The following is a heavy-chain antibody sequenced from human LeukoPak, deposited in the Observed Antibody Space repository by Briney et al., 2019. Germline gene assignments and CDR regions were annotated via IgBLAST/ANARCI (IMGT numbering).Heavy chain of an antibody. Sequence: GGSLRLSCAASGFTFSSYSMNWVRQAPGKGLEWVSSISSSSSYIYYADSVKGRFTISRDNAKNSLYLQMNSLRDEDTAVYYCAVKRDFWSGYSPGGMDVWGQGTTVTVSS. V-gene: IGHV3-21*01. D-gene: IGHD3-3*01. J-gene: IGHJ6*02. CDR2: ISSSSSYI. CDR1: GFTFSSYS. CDR3: AVKRDFWSGYSPGGMDV.